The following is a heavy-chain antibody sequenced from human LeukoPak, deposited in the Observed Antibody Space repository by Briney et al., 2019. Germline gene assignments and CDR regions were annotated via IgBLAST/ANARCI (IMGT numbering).Heavy chain of an antibody. D-gene: IGHD3-22*01. CDR2: ISYDGSNK. CDR1: GFTFSGYA. CDR3: AREGSSGGWNYYYYGMDV. V-gene: IGHV3-30-3*01. J-gene: IGHJ6*02. Sequence: PGRSLRLSCAASGFTFSGYAMHWVRQAPGKGLEWVAVISYDGSNKYYADSVKGRFTISRDNSKNTLYLQMNSLRAEDTAVYYCAREGSSGGWNYYYYGMDVWGQGTTVTVSS.